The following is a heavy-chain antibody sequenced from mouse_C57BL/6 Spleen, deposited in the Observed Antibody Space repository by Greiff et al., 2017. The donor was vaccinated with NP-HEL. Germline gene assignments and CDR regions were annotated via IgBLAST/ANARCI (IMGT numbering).Heavy chain of an antibody. V-gene: IGHV5-16*01. CDR2: INYDGSST. CDR1: GFTFSDYY. J-gene: IGHJ2*01. D-gene: IGHD2-1*01. Sequence: EVKLMESEGGLVQPGSSMKLSCTASGFTFSDYYMAWVRQVPEKGLEWVANINYDGSSTYYLDSLKSRFIISRDNAKNILYLQMSSLKSEDTATYYCARDRGIYYGNSLDYWGQGTTLTVSS. CDR3: ARDRGIYYGNSLDY.